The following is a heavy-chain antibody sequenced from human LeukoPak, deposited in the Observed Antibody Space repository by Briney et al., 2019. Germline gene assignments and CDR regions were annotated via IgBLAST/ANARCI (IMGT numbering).Heavy chain of an antibody. V-gene: IGHV3-48*03. D-gene: IGHD2-15*01. Sequence: PGGSLRLSCAASGFMFDTYAMNWARQAPGKGLEWVSYISQSGDAKYYADSVKGRFTISRDNARNSLYLQMNSLRAEDTAIYYCTTQDLVVVPAASHYFDYWGQGILIIVSA. J-gene: IGHJ4*02. CDR2: ISQSGDAK. CDR3: TTQDLVVVPAASHYFDY. CDR1: GFMFDTYA.